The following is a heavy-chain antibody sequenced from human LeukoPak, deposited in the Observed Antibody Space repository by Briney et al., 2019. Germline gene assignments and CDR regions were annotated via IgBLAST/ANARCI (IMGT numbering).Heavy chain of an antibody. CDR1: GGSISSRSYY. V-gene: IGHV4-39*01. Sequence: TASETLSLTCTVSGGSISSRSYYWGWIRQPPGKGLEWLGSIYYSGSTYYNPSLKSRVTISVDTSKNQFSLKLSSVTAADTAVYYCARQLYCTNGVCYSDYYYYYMDVWGKGTTVTVSS. CDR3: ARQLYCTNGVCYSDYYYYYMDV. J-gene: IGHJ6*03. CDR2: IYYSGST. D-gene: IGHD2-8*01.